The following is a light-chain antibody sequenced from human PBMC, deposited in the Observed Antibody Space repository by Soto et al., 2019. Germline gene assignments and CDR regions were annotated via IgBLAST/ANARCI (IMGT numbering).Light chain of an antibody. V-gene: IGKV1-5*03. CDR2: KSS. Sequence: DIQMTQSPSTLSASEGDRVTISCRASESVSIWLAGYQQKPGIAPKLLIYKSSILESGVPSRFSGSGSGTEFTLTISSLQPDDFATYYCQQYNSYRWTFGLGTKVDIK. CDR3: QQYNSYRWT. J-gene: IGKJ1*01. CDR1: ESVSIW.